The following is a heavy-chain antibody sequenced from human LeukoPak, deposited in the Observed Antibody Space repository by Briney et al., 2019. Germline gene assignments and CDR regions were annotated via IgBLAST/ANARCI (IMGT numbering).Heavy chain of an antibody. V-gene: IGHV4-59*08. D-gene: IGHD1-7*01. CDR2: MCYSGRT. CDR3: ARHSNWNYDY. Sequence: PSETLSLTCTVSGGSISSYYWSWIRQPPGKGLEWIGYMCYSGRTNYNTSLKSRITISLNTSKNQVSLTLSSMAAADTALYYCARHSNWNYDYWGQGTLVTVSS. J-gene: IGHJ4*02. CDR1: GGSISSYY.